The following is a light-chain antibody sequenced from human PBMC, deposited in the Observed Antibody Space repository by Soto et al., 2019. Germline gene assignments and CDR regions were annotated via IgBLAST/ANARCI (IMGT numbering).Light chain of an antibody. Sequence: DIQMNQSPSTLSASVGGKVNITFRASQSISSWLAWYQQKPGKAPKLLIYDASSLESGVPSRFSGSGSGTEFTLTISSLQPDDFATYYCQQYNSYWTFGQGTKVDIK. J-gene: IGKJ1*01. V-gene: IGKV1-5*01. CDR2: DAS. CDR3: QQYNSYWT. CDR1: QSISSW.